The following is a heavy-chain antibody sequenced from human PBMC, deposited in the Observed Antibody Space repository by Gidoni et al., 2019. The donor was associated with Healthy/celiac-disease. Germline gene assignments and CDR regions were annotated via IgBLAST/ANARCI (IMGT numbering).Heavy chain of an antibody. V-gene: IGHV4-39*01. Sequence: QLQLQESGPGLVKPSATLSLTCTVSGGSISSSSYYWGWLRQPPGKGLEWIGSIYFSGSTYYNQSRKSRVTISVDTSKNQFSLKLSSVTAADTAVYYCSLRWLQLSRAIPRGFDYWGQGTLVTVSS. D-gene: IGHD5-12*01. CDR2: IYFSGST. J-gene: IGHJ4*02. CDR3: SLRWLQLSRAIPRGFDY. CDR1: GGSISSSSYY.